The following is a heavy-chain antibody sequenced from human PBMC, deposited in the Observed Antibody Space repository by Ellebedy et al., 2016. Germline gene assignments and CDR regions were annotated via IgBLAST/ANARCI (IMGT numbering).Heavy chain of an antibody. CDR3: ARYGLSGTFDY. Sequence: GGSLRLSCAASGFTFSSYSMDWVRQAPGKGLEWVSSIRGSGGTTYNADSVKGRFTTSRDNSKNTLYLQMSSLKVEDTATYYCARYGLSGTFDYWGQGTPVTVSS. CDR2: IRGSGGTT. V-gene: IGHV3-23*01. D-gene: IGHD3-10*01. CDR1: GFTFSSYS. J-gene: IGHJ4*02.